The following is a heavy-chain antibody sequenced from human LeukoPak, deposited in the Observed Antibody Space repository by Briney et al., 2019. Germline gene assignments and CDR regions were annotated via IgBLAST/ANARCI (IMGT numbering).Heavy chain of an antibody. V-gene: IGHV3-15*01. CDR3: TTPTVGWLGELWGDY. CDR1: GFTFSNAW. J-gene: IGHJ4*02. Sequence: GGSLRLSCAASGFTFSNAWMSWVRQAPGKGLEWVGRIKSKTDGGTTDYAAPVKGRFTISRDDSKSTLYLQMNSLKTEDTAVYYCTTPTVGWLGELWGDYWGQGTLVTVSS. CDR2: IKSKTDGGTT. D-gene: IGHD3-10*01.